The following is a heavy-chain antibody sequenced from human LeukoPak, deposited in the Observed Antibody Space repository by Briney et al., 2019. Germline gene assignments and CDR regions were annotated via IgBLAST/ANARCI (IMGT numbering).Heavy chain of an antibody. CDR2: ISDDGSNK. Sequence: PGGSLRLSCAASGFTFSSYSMNWVRQAPGKGLEWAAVISDDGSNKYYADSVKGRFTISRDNSKNTLYLQMSSLRPEDTAVYYCAKPRAGYCTTTSCYDLDYRGQGTLVTVSS. CDR1: GFTFSSYS. V-gene: IGHV3-30*18. CDR3: AKPRAGYCTTTSCYDLDY. J-gene: IGHJ4*02. D-gene: IGHD2-2*01.